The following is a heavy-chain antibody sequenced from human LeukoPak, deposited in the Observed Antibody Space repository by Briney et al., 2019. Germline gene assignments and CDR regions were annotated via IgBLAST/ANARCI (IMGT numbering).Heavy chain of an antibody. V-gene: IGHV1-2*02. Sequence: ASVKVSCKASGYTFDGYYIHWVRRAPGQGLEWLGWINPDKVATKTAQKFRDRVIMTTDKSLATAYMEVTNLTSDDTAVYTRSSWDCSSGSCYTNMNFDHWGQGSLVTVSS. J-gene: IGHJ4*02. CDR2: INPDKVAT. D-gene: IGHD2-15*01. CDR1: GYTFDGYY. CDR3: SSWDCSSGSCYTNMNFDH.